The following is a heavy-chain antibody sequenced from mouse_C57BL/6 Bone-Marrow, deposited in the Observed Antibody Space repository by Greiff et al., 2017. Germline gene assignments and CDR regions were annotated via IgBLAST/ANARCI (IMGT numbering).Heavy chain of an antibody. J-gene: IGHJ2*01. CDR3: ARGSLYYYGPFDY. V-gene: IGHV1-69*01. Sequence: QVQLQQPGAELVMPGASVKLSCKASGYTFTSYWMHWVKQRPGQGLEWIGEIDPSDSYTNYNQKFKGKSTLTVDKSSSTAYMQLSSLTSEDSAVYYCARGSLYYYGPFDYWGQGTTLTVSS. CDR1: GYTFTSYW. CDR2: IDPSDSYT. D-gene: IGHD1-1*01.